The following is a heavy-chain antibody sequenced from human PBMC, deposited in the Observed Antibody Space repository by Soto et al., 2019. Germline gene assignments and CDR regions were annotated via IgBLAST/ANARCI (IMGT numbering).Heavy chain of an antibody. CDR1: GGSFTSNNG. CDR3: ATRAPGTSFDY. Sequence: SETLSLTWAVSGGSFTSNNGLSGGRQPAGEGVGGVGEIYRTGRTNYKASLKGRVTISIDKSENQLSRKVNYLSAADTAVYYCATRAPGTSFDYWGQGTLVTVSS. CDR2: IYRTGRT. D-gene: IGHD1-7*01. V-gene: IGHV4-4*02. J-gene: IGHJ4*02.